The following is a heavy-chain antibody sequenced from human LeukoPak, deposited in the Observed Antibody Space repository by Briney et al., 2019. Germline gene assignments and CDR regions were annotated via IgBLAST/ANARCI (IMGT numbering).Heavy chain of an antibody. V-gene: IGHV4-59*08. CDR1: GGSISSYY. J-gene: IGHJ4*02. CDR2: MYYSGST. Sequence: SETLSLTCTVSGGSISSYYWSWIRQPPGKGLEWIGYMYYSGSTNYNPSLKSRVTISVDTSKNQFSLKLSSVTAADTAVYYCASGLVGATEGAFDYWGQGTLVTVSS. D-gene: IGHD1-26*01. CDR3: ASGLVGATEGAFDY.